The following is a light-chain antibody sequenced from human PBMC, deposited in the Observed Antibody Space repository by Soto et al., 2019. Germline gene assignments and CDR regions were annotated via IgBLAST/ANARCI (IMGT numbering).Light chain of an antibody. V-gene: IGKV3-11*01. CDR1: QSVSSY. J-gene: IGKJ2*01. Sequence: EIVLTQSPATLSLSPGERATLPCRASQSVSSYLTWYQQKPGQAPRLLIYDASNRATDIPARFSGSGSGTDFTLTISSLEPEDFAVYYCQQRGNWPRTFGQGTKLEIK. CDR2: DAS. CDR3: QQRGNWPRT.